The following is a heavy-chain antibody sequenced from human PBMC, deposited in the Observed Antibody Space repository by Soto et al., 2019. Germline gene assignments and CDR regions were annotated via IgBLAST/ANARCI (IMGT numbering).Heavy chain of an antibody. CDR3: QYQLLTYYYGMDV. D-gene: IGHD2-2*01. Sequence: GGSLRLSCIGSGFTFGDHAMSWFRQAPGKGLEWVGFIRSKAYGGTTEYAASVKGRFTISRDDSNSIAYLQMNSLKTEDTAVYYCQYQLLTYYYGMDVWGQGTTVTVAS. CDR2: IRSKAYGGTT. J-gene: IGHJ6*02. V-gene: IGHV3-49*03. CDR1: GFTFGDHA.